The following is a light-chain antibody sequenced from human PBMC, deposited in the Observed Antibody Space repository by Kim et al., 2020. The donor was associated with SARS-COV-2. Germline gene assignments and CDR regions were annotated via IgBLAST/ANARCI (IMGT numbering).Light chain of an antibody. CDR3: LQYTTHVLT. V-gene: IGKV1-17*02. CDR2: SAS. J-gene: IGKJ4*01. Sequence: DIQMTQSPSSLSASVGDRVTITCRASQGIGNDVTWYQQKPGQAPKRLIYSASNLQSGVPSRFSGSGSGTEFTLTISNLQPEVFATYYSLQYTTHVLTFGARTKVDIK. CDR1: QGIGND.